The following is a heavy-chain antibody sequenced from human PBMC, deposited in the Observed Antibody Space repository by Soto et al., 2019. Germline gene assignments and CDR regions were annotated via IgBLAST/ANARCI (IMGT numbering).Heavy chain of an antibody. V-gene: IGHV4-39*01. Sequence: SETLSLTCTVSGGSISSSTHDWGWIRQPPGKGLEWIGSIYYSGTTYYNPSLKSRITISIDTSKNQFALNLRSVTAADTAVYYCARSSNWYFDYWGQGTPVTVSS. CDR1: GGSISSSTHD. CDR2: IYYSGTT. CDR3: ARSSNWYFDY. D-gene: IGHD6-13*01. J-gene: IGHJ4*02.